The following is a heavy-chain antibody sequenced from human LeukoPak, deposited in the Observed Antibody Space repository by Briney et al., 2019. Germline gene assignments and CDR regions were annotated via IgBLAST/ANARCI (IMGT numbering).Heavy chain of an antibody. CDR3: AKARSVADFDY. V-gene: IGHV3-23*01. J-gene: IGHJ4*02. CDR1: GFTFNNYA. CDR2: TAGSGISK. D-gene: IGHD6-19*01. Sequence: GGSLRLSCVASGFTFNNYAMSWVRQAPGRGLEWASSTAGSGISKDYADSVKGRFTISKDKSKNTLYLQMDNLRAEDTGVYYCAKARSVADFDYWGQGTLVTVSS.